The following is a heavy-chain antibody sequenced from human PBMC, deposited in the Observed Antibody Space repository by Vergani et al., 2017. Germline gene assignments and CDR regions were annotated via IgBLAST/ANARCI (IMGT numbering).Heavy chain of an antibody. J-gene: IGHJ2*01. V-gene: IGHV4-59*10. D-gene: IGHD3-10*01. CDR2: IYTSGST. Sequence: QVQLQQWGAGLLKPSETLSLTCAVYGGSFSGYYWSWIRQPAGKGLEWIGRIYTSGSTNYNPSLKSRVTMSVDTSKNQFSLKLSSVTAADTAVYYCARELTWFGEEPWYFDLWGRGTLVTVSS. CDR3: ARELTWFGEEPWYFDL. CDR1: GGSFSGYY.